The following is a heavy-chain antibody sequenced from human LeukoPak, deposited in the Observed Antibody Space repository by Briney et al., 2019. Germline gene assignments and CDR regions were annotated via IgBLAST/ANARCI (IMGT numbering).Heavy chain of an antibody. CDR2: INGNGSIT. CDR1: GFTFISNW. D-gene: IGHD5-18*01. Sequence: GGSLRLSCAASGFTFISNWMHWVRQAPGKGLEWVSRINGNGSITDYADSVKGRFTISRDNAKNTLYLQMNSLRAEDTAVYYCARDDPGNTAFDHWGQGTLVTVSS. CDR3: ARDDPGNTAFDH. J-gene: IGHJ4*02. V-gene: IGHV3-74*01.